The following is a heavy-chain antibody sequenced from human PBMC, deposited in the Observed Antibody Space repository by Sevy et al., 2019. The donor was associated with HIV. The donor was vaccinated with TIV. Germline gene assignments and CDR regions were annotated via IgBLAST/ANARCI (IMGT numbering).Heavy chain of an antibody. D-gene: IGHD5-12*01. V-gene: IGHV4-4*07. Sequence: SETLSLTCTVSGGSISRFYWSWIRQPAGKGLEWIGRFYSSGKTKYHPSLKSRVTMSVDKSKNQFSLKLNSVTAADTAVYYCAREADGYNYVAEYWGQGTLVTVSS. J-gene: IGHJ4*02. CDR3: AREADGYNYVAEY. CDR1: GGSISRFY. CDR2: FYSSGKT.